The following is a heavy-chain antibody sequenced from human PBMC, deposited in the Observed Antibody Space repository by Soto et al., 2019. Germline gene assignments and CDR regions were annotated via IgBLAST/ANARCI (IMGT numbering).Heavy chain of an antibody. D-gene: IGHD2-8*01. CDR1: GFNFGDYA. J-gene: IGHJ6*02. V-gene: IGHV3-49*04. Sequence: GGSLRLSCRGSGFNFGDYALSWVRQAPGMGLEWVGFMRSKTYGGTIEYAASVKGRFTISRDDSKSIAYLQMNSLKTEDTAVYYCARVVLMGGMDVWGQGTTVTVSS. CDR2: MRSKTYGGTI. CDR3: ARVVLMGGMDV.